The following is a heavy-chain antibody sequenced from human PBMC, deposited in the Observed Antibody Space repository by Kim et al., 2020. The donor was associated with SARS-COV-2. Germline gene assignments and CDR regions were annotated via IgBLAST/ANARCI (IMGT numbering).Heavy chain of an antibody. Sequence: NPSPKGRVTITVDTSKNQSSPKLSSVTAADTAVYYCARVILGSGSPWFDPWGQGTLVTVSS. D-gene: IGHD3-10*01. CDR3: ARVILGSGSPWFDP. J-gene: IGHJ5*02. V-gene: IGHV4-30-2*05.